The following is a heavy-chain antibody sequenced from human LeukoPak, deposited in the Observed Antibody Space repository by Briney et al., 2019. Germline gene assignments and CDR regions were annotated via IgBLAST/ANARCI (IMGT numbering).Heavy chain of an antibody. CDR2: ISYDGSKK. CDR3: AKRYDTTVYSINFDY. J-gene: IGHJ4*02. D-gene: IGHD3-22*01. Sequence: GGSLRLSCAASGFRFSNYAMHWVRQAPGKGLEWVAGISYDGSKKYYADSVKGRFTISRDNSKNTLYPQMNSLRADDTAMYYCAKRYDTTVYSINFDYWGQGTLVTVSS. V-gene: IGHV3-30*18. CDR1: GFRFSNYA.